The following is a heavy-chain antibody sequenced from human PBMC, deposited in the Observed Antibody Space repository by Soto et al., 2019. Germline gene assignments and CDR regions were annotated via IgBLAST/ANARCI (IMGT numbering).Heavy chain of an antibody. CDR3: ARDRDYGDYEALYYGMDV. D-gene: IGHD4-17*01. CDR1: GYTFTSYG. Sequence: GASVKVSCKASGYTFTSYGISWVRQAPGQGLEWMGWISAYNGNTNYAQKLQGRVTMTTDTSTSTAYMELRSLRSDDTAVYYCARDRDYGDYEALYYGMDVWGQGTTVTVSS. V-gene: IGHV1-18*01. CDR2: ISAYNGNT. J-gene: IGHJ6*02.